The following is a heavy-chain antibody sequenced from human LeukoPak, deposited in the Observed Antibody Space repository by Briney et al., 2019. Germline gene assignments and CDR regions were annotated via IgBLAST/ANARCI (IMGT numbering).Heavy chain of an antibody. D-gene: IGHD3-9*01. CDR1: GFTFSSYA. J-gene: IGHJ4*02. CDR2: ISYDGSNK. V-gene: IGHV3-30-3*01. CDR3: ARGGRERYFDWLSVAVEY. Sequence: PGGSLRLSCAASGFTFSSYAMHWVRQAPGKGLEWVAVISYDGSNKYYADSVKGRFTISRDNSKNTLYLQMNSLRAEDTAVYYCARGGRERYFDWLSVAVEYWGQGTLVTVSS.